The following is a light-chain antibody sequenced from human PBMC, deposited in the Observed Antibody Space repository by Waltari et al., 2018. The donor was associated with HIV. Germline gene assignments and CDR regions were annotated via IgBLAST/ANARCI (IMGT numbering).Light chain of an antibody. CDR1: SSNFGTSF. CDR2: DNN. Sequence: QSVLTQPPSVSAAPGQKVTISCSVSSSNFGTSFVSCYQHLPGAAPKLRNYDNNKRPSGISARFSGSKSGTSATLAITGLQTGDEADYYCGTWDSSLGAGVFGGGTRLTVL. CDR3: GTWDSSLGAGV. J-gene: IGLJ3*02. V-gene: IGLV1-51*01.